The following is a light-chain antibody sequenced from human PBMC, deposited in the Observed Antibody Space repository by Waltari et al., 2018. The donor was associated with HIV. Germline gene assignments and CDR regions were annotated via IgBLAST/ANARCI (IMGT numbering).Light chain of an antibody. CDR2: DDR. J-gene: IGLJ2*01. CDR1: NIAAITS. V-gene: IGLV3-21*02. CDR3: QVYSDRGDPVI. Sequence: SYVLTQPPSVSVAPGQTARTTCGGNNIAAITSVHWYRKSPGQAPVLVVYDDRDRPSGIPDRFSGSSSGDTATLTISRAEAGDEADYYCQVYSDRGDPVIFGGGTKLTVL.